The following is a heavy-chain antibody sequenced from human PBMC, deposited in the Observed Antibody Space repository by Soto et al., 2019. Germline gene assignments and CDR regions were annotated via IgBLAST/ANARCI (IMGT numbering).Heavy chain of an antibody. J-gene: IGHJ4*02. D-gene: IGHD6-19*01. CDR3: ARGLAVAYSPALL. CDR1: GYTFTSYY. Sequence: QVQLEQSGAEVKNPGASVKVSCKASGYTFTSYYMHWVRQAPGQGLEWMGAINPGGGITSYAENLHGRVTMTRDTSTSTAYMELSSLRSEDTAIYYCARGLAVAYSPALLWGQGTLLTVYS. CDR2: INPGGGIT. V-gene: IGHV1-46*01.